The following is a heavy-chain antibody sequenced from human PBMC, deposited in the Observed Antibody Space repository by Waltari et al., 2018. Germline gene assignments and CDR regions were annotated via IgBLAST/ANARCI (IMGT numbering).Heavy chain of an antibody. CDR3: ARDWGSGWYRDAFDI. Sequence: QVQLQESGPGLVKPSETLSLTCTVSGYSISSGYYWGWIRQPPGKGLEGIGSSYHRGRTYDNPSLKSRVTISGDTSKNQFSRKLSSVTAADTAVYYCARDWGSGWYRDAFDIWGQGTMVTVSS. V-gene: IGHV4-38-2*02. J-gene: IGHJ3*02. CDR2: SYHRGRT. CDR1: GYSISSGYY. D-gene: IGHD6-19*01.